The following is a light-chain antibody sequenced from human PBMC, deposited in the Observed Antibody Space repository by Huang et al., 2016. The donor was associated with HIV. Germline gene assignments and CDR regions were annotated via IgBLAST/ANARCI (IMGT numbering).Light chain of an antibody. CDR3: HQYNNWRLS. J-gene: IGKJ4*01. CDR2: GSS. CDR1: RSVSTN. Sequence: EIVMTQSPATLSVSPGQRVTLSCRANRSVSTNLAWYQQRHGQAPRLLIYGSSTRAPGSPARFSGSGAGTDLSLTISSLQSEEFALYYCHQYNNWRLSFGGGTRV. V-gene: IGKV3-15*01.